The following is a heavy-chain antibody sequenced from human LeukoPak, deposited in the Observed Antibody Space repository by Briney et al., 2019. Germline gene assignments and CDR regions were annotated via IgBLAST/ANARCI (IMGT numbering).Heavy chain of an antibody. CDR2: IKQDESEK. Sequence: GGSLRLSCAASGFTFDDYGMSWFRQAPGKGLEWVANIKQDESEKNYVDSVKGRFTISRDNVKNSLYLQMNSLRAEDTAVYSCARVNDYDSGSLYRPIDYWGQGTLVTVSS. V-gene: IGHV3-7*01. CDR3: ARVNDYDSGSLYRPIDY. CDR1: GFTFDDYG. J-gene: IGHJ4*02. D-gene: IGHD3-10*01.